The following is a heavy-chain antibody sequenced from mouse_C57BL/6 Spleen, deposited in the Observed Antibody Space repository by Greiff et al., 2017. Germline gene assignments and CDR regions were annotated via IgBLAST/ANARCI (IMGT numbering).Heavy chain of an antibody. V-gene: IGHV5-4*01. CDR3: AREEKDAMDY. J-gene: IGHJ4*01. CDR1: GFTFSSYA. Sequence: EVKLMESGGGLVKPGGSLKLSCAASGFTFSSYAMSWVRQTPEKRLEWVATISDGGSYTYYPDNVKGRFTISRDNAKNNLYLQMSHLQSEDTAMYYCAREEKDAMDYWGKGTSVTVSS. CDR2: ISDGGSYT.